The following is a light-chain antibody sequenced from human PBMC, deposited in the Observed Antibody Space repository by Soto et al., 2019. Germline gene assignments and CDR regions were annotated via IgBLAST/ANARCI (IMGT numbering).Light chain of an antibody. CDR1: QTVSSN. J-gene: IGKJ1*01. Sequence: EIVMTQSPATLSVSPGERATLSCRASQTVSSNLAWYQQKPGQAPRLLIYGASTRATGIPVRFSGSGSATEFTLTISSLQSEDFAVYYCQQYNNWPRTFSQGTKVDIK. V-gene: IGKV3-15*01. CDR2: GAS. CDR3: QQYNNWPRT.